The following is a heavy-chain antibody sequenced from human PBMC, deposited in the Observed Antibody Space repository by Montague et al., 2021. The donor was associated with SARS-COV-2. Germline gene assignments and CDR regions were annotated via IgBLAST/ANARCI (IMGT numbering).Heavy chain of an antibody. D-gene: IGHD7-27*01. V-gene: IGHV2-5*01. CDR1: GFPLISDGVG. J-gene: IGHJ5*02. CDR2: IFWNDDK. CDR3: AHSLLFSSLGDLDA. Sequence: PALVKPTQTLTLTCAFSGFPLISDGVGVGWIRQPPGKALEWLALIFWNDDKRYNSSLKNRLAVTKDTSKNQVVLTMTNMDPLDTGTYYCAHSLLFSSLGDLDAWGQGTLVTVAS.